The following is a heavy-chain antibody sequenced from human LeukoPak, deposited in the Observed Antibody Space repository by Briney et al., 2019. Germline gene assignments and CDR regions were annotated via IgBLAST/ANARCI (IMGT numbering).Heavy chain of an antibody. J-gene: IGHJ4*02. CDR3: ARGPRITMVRGVIKPFDY. CDR1: GFTFSDYY. Sequence: LRLSCAASGFTFSDYYMSWIRQPPGKGLEWIGEINHSGSTNYNPSLKSRVTISVDTSKNQFSLKLSSVTAADTAVYYCARGPRITMVRGVIKPFDYWGQGTLVTVSS. CDR2: INHSGST. V-gene: IGHV4-34*01. D-gene: IGHD3-10*01.